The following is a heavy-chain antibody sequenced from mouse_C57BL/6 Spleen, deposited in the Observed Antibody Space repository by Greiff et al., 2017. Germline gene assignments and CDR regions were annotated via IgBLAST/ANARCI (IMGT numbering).Heavy chain of an antibody. CDR1: GFNIKDDY. Sequence: VQLQQSGAELVRPGASVKLSCTASGFNIKDDYMHWVKQRPEKGLEWIGWIDPENGDTESASKFQGKATITADTSSNTAYLQLSSLTSEDTAVYYCTGTGFAYWGQGTLVTVSA. CDR2: IDPENGDT. J-gene: IGHJ3*01. CDR3: TGTGFAY. V-gene: IGHV14-4*01. D-gene: IGHD3-3*01.